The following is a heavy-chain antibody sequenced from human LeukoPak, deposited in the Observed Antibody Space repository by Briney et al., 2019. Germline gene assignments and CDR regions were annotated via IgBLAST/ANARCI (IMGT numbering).Heavy chain of an antibody. D-gene: IGHD5-18*01. Sequence: ALVKVSCKASGYTFTGYYMHWVRQAPGQGLEWMGWINPNSGGTNYAQKFQGRVTMTRDTSISTAYMELSRLRSDDTAVYYCARDRGIQLWLLGYWGQGTLVTVSS. CDR3: ARDRGIQLWLLGY. CDR1: GYTFTGYY. J-gene: IGHJ4*02. V-gene: IGHV1-2*02. CDR2: INPNSGGT.